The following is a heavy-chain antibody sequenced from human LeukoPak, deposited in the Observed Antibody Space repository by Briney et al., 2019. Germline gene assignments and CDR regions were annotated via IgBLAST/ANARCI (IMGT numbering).Heavy chain of an antibody. CDR2: IIPIFGTA. CDR1: GGTFSSYA. D-gene: IGHD3-10*01. Sequence: GSSVKVSCKASGGTFSSYAISWVRQAPGQGLEWMGGIIPIFGTANYAQKFQGRVTITADESTSTAYMELSSLRSEDTAVYYCARGITMVRGVRDYYMDVWGKGTTVTVSS. J-gene: IGHJ6*03. V-gene: IGHV1-69*01. CDR3: ARGITMVRGVRDYYMDV.